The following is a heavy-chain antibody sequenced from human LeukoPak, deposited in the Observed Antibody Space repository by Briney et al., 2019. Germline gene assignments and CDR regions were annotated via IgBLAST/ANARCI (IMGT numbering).Heavy chain of an antibody. CDR1: GYTFTSYD. J-gene: IGHJ4*02. D-gene: IGHD2-2*01. Sequence: ASVKVSCKASGYTFTSYDINWVRQATGQGLEWMGWMNPNSGNTGYAQKFQGRVTITRNTSINTAYMELSSLRSEDTAVYYCARGRRYCSSTSCYYYFDYWGQGTLVTVSS. CDR2: MNPNSGNT. CDR3: ARGRRYCSSTSCYYYFDY. V-gene: IGHV1-8*03.